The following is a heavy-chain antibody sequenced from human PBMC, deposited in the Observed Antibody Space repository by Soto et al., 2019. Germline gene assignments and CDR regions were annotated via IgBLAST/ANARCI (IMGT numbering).Heavy chain of an antibody. V-gene: IGHV1-18*01. Sequence: QVQLVQSGAELKKPGASLKVSCKASGYIFLNYGVSWVRQAPGQGLEWIGWISAENGDTNYAQKFQGRATMTTDTLTSTAYLDVRRPSSPDTALYYCARCVRISGYYDYYMDVWGKGTTVTVSS. CDR3: ARCVRISGYYDYYMDV. CDR2: ISAENGDT. CDR1: GYIFLNYG. J-gene: IGHJ6*03. D-gene: IGHD3-10*02.